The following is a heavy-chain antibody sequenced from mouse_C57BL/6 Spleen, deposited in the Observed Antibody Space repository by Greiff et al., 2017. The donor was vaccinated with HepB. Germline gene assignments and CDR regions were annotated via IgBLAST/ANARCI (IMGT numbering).Heavy chain of an antibody. D-gene: IGHD1-1*01. CDR3: ARAYYYGSSYTYDAMDY. V-gene: IGHV2-6*03. Sequence: VQLVESGPGLVAPSQSLSITCTVSGFSLTSYGVHWVRQPPGKGLEWLVVIWSDGSTTYNSALKSRLSISKDNSKSQVFLKMNSLQTDDTAMYYCARAYYYGSSYTYDAMDYWGQGTSVTVSS. J-gene: IGHJ4*01. CDR2: IWSDGST. CDR1: GFSLTSYG.